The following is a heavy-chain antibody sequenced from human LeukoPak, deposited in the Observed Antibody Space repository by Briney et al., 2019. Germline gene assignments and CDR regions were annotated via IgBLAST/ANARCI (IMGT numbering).Heavy chain of an antibody. D-gene: IGHD3-16*02. V-gene: IGHV3-30*04. CDR2: ISYDGSNK. CDR1: GFTFSSYA. Sequence: GGSLRLSCAASGFTFSSYAMHWVRQAPGKGLEWVAVISYDGSNKYYADSVKGRFTISRDNSKNTVYLRMNSLRAEDTAVYYCARESWGSYRFDFDYWGQGTLVTVSS. J-gene: IGHJ4*02. CDR3: ARESWGSYRFDFDY.